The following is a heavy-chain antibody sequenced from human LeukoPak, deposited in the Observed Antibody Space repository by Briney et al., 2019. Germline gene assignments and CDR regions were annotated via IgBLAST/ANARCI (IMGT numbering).Heavy chain of an antibody. CDR1: GFTFSSYS. J-gene: IGHJ4*02. V-gene: IGHV3-21*04. CDR2: ISSSSSYI. D-gene: IGHD3-10*01. Sequence: GGSLRLSCAASGFTFSSYSMNWVRQAPGKGLEWVSSISSSSSYIYYADSVKGRFTISRDNSKNTLYVQMNILRAEDTAMYYCAKDLEGSGSYPYYFDNWGQGTLVTVSS. CDR3: AKDLEGSGSYPYYFDN.